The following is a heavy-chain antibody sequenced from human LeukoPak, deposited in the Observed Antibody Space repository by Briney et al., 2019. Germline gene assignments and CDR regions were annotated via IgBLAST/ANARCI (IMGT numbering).Heavy chain of an antibody. V-gene: IGHV1-2*02. D-gene: IGHD3-10*01. Sequence: ASVKVSCKTSGYNFTDYYMHWVRQAPGQGLEWMGWINPNSGGTNSAQKFQGRVTLTRDTSIRTAYMELSRLTSGDTAVYYCARGGIWFGGLWDWYFDLWGRGTLVTVSS. J-gene: IGHJ2*01. CDR2: INPNSGGT. CDR1: GYNFTDYY. CDR3: ARGGIWFGGLWDWYFDL.